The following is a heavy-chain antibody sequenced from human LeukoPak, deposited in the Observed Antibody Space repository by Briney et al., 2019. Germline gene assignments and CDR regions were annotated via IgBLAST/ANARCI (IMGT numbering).Heavy chain of an antibody. D-gene: IGHD2-8*01. CDR3: ARRRFVRGPDVVNPFDY. V-gene: IGHV4-39*01. CDR1: GGSISNTFYY. CDR2: INYSGST. J-gene: IGHJ4*02. Sequence: PSETLSLTCTVSGGSISNTFYYWGWIRQPPGEGLEWIGSINYSGSTYYNPFLKSRVTISVDTSKNQFSLKLSSVTAADTAVYYCARRRFVRGPDVVNPFDYWGQGTLVTVSS.